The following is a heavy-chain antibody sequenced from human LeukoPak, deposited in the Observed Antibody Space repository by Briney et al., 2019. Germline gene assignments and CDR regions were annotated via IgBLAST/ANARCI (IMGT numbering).Heavy chain of an antibody. V-gene: IGHV1-2*02. CDR1: GYIFTGYY. CDR2: INPNSGGT. Sequence: ASVKVSCKAAGYIFTGYYMHWVRQAPGQGLEWMGWINPNSGGTNYAQKFQGRVTMTRDTSISTAYMELSRLRSDDTAVYYCARVGPHSSSWYYWLDPWGQGTPVTVSS. J-gene: IGHJ5*02. D-gene: IGHD6-13*01. CDR3: ARVGPHSSSWYYWLDP.